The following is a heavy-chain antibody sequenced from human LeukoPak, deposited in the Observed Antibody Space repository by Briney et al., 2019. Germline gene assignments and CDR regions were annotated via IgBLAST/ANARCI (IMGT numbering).Heavy chain of an antibody. V-gene: IGHV3-48*04. CDR3: AELGITMIGGV. J-gene: IGHJ6*04. CDR1: GFSFSNYG. CDR2: ISSSGSTI. D-gene: IGHD3-10*02. Sequence: GGSLRLSRAASGFSFSNYGMHWVRQAPGKGLEWVSYISSSGSTIYYADSVKGRFTISRDNAKNSLYLQMNSLRAEDTAVYYCAELGITMIGGVWGKGTTVTISS.